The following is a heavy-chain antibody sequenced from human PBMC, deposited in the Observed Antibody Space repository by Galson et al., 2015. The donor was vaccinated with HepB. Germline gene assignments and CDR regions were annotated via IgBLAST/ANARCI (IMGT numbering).Heavy chain of an antibody. CDR3: AKWVTSWYYFDY. D-gene: IGHD2-2*01. CDR2: ISGSGGNT. V-gene: IGHV3-23*01. CDR1: GFTFRNYA. J-gene: IGHJ4*02. Sequence: SLRLSCAASGFTFRNYAMTWVRQAPGKGLEWVSEISGSGGNTYYADSVKGRFTTSRDNSMNTLYLQMNSLRAEDTAAYYCAKWVTSWYYFDYWGQGTLVTVSS.